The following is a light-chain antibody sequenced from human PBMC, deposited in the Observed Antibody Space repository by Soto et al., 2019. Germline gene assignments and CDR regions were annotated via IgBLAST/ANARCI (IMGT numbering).Light chain of an antibody. Sequence: QSVLTQPPSVSVAPGQRVTISCTGSSSNIGAGYDVHWYQQLPGTAPKLLIYGNSNRPSGVPDRFSGSKSGTSASLAITGLRAEDEADYYCQSYDSRLSGWVFGGGTKLTVL. CDR1: SSNIGAGYD. J-gene: IGLJ3*02. CDR2: GNS. V-gene: IGLV1-40*01. CDR3: QSYDSRLSGWV.